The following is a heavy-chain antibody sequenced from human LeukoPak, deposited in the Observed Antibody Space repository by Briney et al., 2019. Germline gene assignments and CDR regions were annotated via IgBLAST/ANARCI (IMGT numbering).Heavy chain of an antibody. Sequence: GESLKISCKGSGYSFTKHWIAWVRQMPGKGLKWMGIIFPGDSDTRYSPAFQGQVTISADKSISTAYLPWSSLKASATAMYYCTRGSGSYVHWGQGTLVTVSS. CDR1: GYSFTKHW. V-gene: IGHV5-51*01. D-gene: IGHD6-19*01. J-gene: IGHJ1*01. CDR3: TRGSGSYVH. CDR2: IFPGDSDT.